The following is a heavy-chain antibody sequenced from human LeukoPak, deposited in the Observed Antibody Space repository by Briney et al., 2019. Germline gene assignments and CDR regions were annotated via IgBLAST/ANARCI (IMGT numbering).Heavy chain of an antibody. D-gene: IGHD6-13*01. J-gene: IGHJ5*02. Sequence: ASVKVSRKASGYTFTSYDINWVRQATGQGLEWMGWMNPNSGNTGYAQKFQGRVTMTRNTSISTAYMELSSLRSEDTAVYYCARTKGIAAAGTINWFDPWGQGTLVTVSS. CDR2: MNPNSGNT. CDR1: GYTFTSYD. V-gene: IGHV1-8*01. CDR3: ARTKGIAAAGTINWFDP.